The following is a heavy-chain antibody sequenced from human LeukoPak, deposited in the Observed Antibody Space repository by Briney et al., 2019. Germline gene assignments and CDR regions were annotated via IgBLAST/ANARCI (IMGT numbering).Heavy chain of an antibody. Sequence: GGSLRLSCVASGFTFNNYAMSWVRQAPGKGLEWVSRIFGSTGSTGSTYYADSVKGRVTISRDDSRNTVYLQMNSLRAEDTAIYYCAKDRTYYSDFSAYYFSPPLQHYWGQGTLVTVSS. J-gene: IGHJ4*02. V-gene: IGHV3-23*01. D-gene: IGHD3-22*01. CDR1: GFTFNNYA. CDR2: IFGSTGSTGST. CDR3: AKDRTYYSDFSAYYFSPPLQHY.